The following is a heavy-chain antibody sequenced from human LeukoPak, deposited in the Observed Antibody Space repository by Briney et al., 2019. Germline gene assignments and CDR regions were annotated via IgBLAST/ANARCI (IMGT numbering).Heavy chain of an antibody. V-gene: IGHV3-13*04. J-gene: IGHJ3*02. CDR3: ARWGTTGFWAFDI. CDR1: GFTYSRYD. D-gene: IGHD3-16*01. Sequence: PGGSLRLSRAACGFTYSRYDMHWVGPPAGKGMAWVSAIGSAGDTYYPDSVKGRFTISRENAKNTLYLQMNSLRAGDTAVYYCARWGTTGFWAFDIWGQGTMVTVSS. CDR2: IGSAGDT.